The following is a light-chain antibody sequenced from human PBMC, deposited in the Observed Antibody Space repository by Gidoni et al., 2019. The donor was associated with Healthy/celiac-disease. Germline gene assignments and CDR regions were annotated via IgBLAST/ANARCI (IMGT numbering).Light chain of an antibody. CDR3: QQLNSYPRKT. Sequence: IQLTQSPPLLSASVGDRVTITCRASQGIISYLAWYQQKPGKAPKLLIYAASTLQSGVPPRFSGSGSGTEFTLTISSLQPEDFATYYCQQLNSYPRKTFXQXTKVEIK. CDR2: AAS. J-gene: IGKJ1*01. V-gene: IGKV1-9*01. CDR1: QGIISY.